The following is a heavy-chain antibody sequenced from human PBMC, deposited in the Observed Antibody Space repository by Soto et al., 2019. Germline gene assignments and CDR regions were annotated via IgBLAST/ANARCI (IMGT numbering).Heavy chain of an antibody. CDR3: KNQLSLKLTSMTAADTAVYYCARDMHAGFTHYFDP. J-gene: IGHJ5*02. CDR1: GFTFSSYA. Sequence: GGSLRLSCAASGFTFSSYAMSWFRQAPGKGLEWVAAISGSGVSTYSADSGKGLEWIAYTSYTGNTNYNPSLQSRVTISMDTSKNQLSLKLTSMTAADTAVYYCARDMHAGFTHYFDPWGQGTLVTVSS. D-gene: IGHD3-3*01. V-gene: IGHV3-23*01. CDR2: ISGSGVST.